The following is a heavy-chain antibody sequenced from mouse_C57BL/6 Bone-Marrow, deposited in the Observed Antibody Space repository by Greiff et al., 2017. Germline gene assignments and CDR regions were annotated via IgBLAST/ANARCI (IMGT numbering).Heavy chain of an antibody. D-gene: IGHD2-3*01. CDR1: GYAFSSSW. CDR3: ARDGYYLFAY. CDR2: IYPGEGDT. Sequence: QVQLQQSGPELVKPGASVKISCKASGYAFSSSWMNWVKQRPGKGLEWIGRIYPGEGDTNYNGKFKGKATLTADKSSSTAYMQLSSLTSEDSAVYFCARDGYYLFAYWGQGTLVTVSA. J-gene: IGHJ3*01. V-gene: IGHV1-82*01.